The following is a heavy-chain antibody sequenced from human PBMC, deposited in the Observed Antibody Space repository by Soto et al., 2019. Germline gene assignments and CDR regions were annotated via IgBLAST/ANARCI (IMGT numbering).Heavy chain of an antibody. J-gene: IGHJ5*02. D-gene: IGHD2-8*01. CDR1: GFTFSSYS. V-gene: IGHV3-48*02. Sequence: EVQVVESGGGLAQPGGSLRLSCAASGFTFSSYSMNWVRQVPVKGLEWIAYISFGSTTIYYADSVRGRFTISRDNAKNSVYLQMNSLRDEDTAVYYCARDNGMAGSFDPWGQGTLVIFSS. CDR2: ISFGSTTI. CDR3: ARDNGMAGSFDP.